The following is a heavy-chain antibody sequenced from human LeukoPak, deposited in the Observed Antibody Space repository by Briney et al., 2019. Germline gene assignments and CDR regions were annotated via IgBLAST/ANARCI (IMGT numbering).Heavy chain of an antibody. CDR2: ISISGSTI. D-gene: IGHD2-21*02. CDR3: ARDLEYCGGDCPFDY. V-gene: IGHV3-48*04. CDR1: GFTFSSYA. J-gene: IGHJ4*02. Sequence: GGSLRLSCAASGFTFSSYAMNWIRQAPGKGLEWLSYISISGSTIYYADSVKGRFTISRDNAKNSLYLQMNNLRAEDTAVYYCARDLEYCGGDCPFDYWGQGTPVTVSS.